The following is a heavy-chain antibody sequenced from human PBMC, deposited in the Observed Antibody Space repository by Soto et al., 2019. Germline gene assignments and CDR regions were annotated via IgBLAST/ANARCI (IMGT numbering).Heavy chain of an antibody. CDR3: ARVVTIFGDTPVYYYYYMDV. V-gene: IGHV3-7*01. CDR2: IKQDGSEK. Sequence: PGGSLRLSCAASGFTFSSYWMSWVRQAPGKGLEWVANIKQDGSEKYYVDSVKGRFTISRDNAKNSLYLQMNSLRAEDTAVYYCARVVTIFGDTPVYYYYYMDVWGKGTTVTVSS. CDR1: GFTFSSYW. D-gene: IGHD3-3*01. J-gene: IGHJ6*03.